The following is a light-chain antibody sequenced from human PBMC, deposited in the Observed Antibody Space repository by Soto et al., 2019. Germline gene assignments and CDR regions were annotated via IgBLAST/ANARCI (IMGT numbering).Light chain of an antibody. Sequence: DIQMTQSPSNLSASVGDRVTITCRASQCISVYLAWYQQRPREAPTLLIYGGSSLDSGVPSRFSGSGSGTEFTLTSSSLQPTDFSTYYCHQYATSSSTFGQGTKLEI. CDR2: GGS. CDR3: HQYATSSST. CDR1: QCISVY. V-gene: IGKV1-5*01. J-gene: IGKJ2*01.